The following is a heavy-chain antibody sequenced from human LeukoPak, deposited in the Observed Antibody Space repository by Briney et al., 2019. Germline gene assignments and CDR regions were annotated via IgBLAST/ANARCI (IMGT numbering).Heavy chain of an antibody. V-gene: IGHV4-59*08. CDR2: IYYSGST. D-gene: IGHD6-19*01. J-gene: IGHJ4*02. CDR3: ARGSGWYYY. Sequence: PSETLSLTCTVSGVSISSSHWSWIRQPPGKGLEWIGYIYYSGSTNYSPSLKSRVTMSVDTSKNQFSLKLSSVTAADTAVYYCARGSGWYYYWGQGTLVTVSS. CDR1: GVSISSSH.